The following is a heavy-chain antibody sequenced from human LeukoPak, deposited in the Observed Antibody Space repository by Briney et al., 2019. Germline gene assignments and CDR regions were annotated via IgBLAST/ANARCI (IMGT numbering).Heavy chain of an antibody. CDR1: GGSISSYY. J-gene: IGHJ2*01. CDR2: IYYLGST. V-gene: IGHV4-59*01. Sequence: SETLSLTCTVSGGSISSYYWSWIRQPPGKGLEWVGHIYYLGSTNYNPSLKSRVTISIDTSKNYFSLRLNSVIAADTAIYYCARDRPGSYWYFDLWGRGTLVTVSS. CDR3: ARDRPGSYWYFDL. D-gene: IGHD3-10*01.